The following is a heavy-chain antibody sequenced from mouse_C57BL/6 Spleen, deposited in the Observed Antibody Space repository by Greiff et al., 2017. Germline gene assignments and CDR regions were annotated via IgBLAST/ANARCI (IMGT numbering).Heavy chain of an antibody. CDR2: IDPSDSYT. Sequence: QVQLQQPGAELVMPGASVKLSCKASGYTFTSYWMHWVKQRPGQGLEWIGEIDPSDSYTNYNQKFKGKSTLTVDKSSSTAYMQLSSLTSEDSAVYDCARYYEYEDAMDYWGQGTSVTVSS. CDR3: ARYYEYEDAMDY. J-gene: IGHJ4*01. CDR1: GYTFTSYW. V-gene: IGHV1-69*01. D-gene: IGHD2-4*01.